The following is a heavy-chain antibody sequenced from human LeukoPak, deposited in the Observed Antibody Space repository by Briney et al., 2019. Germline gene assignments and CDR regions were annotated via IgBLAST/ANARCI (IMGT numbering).Heavy chain of an antibody. Sequence: GGSLRLSCAASGFTFSSYAMHWVRQAPGKGLEWVAVISYDGSNKYYADSVKGRFTISRDNSKNTLYLQMNSLRAEDTAVYYCARANWGRVLGYWGQGTLVTVSS. D-gene: IGHD7-27*01. V-gene: IGHV3-30-3*01. CDR2: ISYDGSNK. J-gene: IGHJ4*02. CDR3: ARANWGRVLGY. CDR1: GFTFSSYA.